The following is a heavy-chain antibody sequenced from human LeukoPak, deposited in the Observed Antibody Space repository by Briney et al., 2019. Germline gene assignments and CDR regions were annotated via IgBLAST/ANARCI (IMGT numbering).Heavy chain of an antibody. CDR3: ARGSHNSGLL. D-gene: IGHD6-19*01. V-gene: IGHV6-1*01. Sequence: PSQTLSLTCAISGDSVSSSSAAWNCIRQSPSRGLEWLGRTYYRSKWYNDYAISVKGRITINPDTSKNQFSLHLNSVTPEDTALYYCARGSHNSGLLWGQGTLVSVSS. CDR1: GDSVSSSSAA. J-gene: IGHJ4*02. CDR2: TYYRSKWYN.